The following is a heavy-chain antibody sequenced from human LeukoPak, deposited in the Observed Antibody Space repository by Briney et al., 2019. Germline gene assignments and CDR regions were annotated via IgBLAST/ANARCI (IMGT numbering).Heavy chain of an antibody. D-gene: IGHD2-8*01. J-gene: IGHJ4*02. V-gene: IGHV3-23*01. CDR3: AKSDIVLMVYANTFDY. CDR1: GFTFSSYA. CDR2: ISGSGGST. Sequence: GGSLRLSCAASGFTFSSYAMSWVRQAPGKGLEWVSDISGSGGSTYYADSVKGRFTISRDNSKNTLYLQMNSLRAEDTAVYYCAKSDIVLMVYANTFDYWGEGTLVTVSS.